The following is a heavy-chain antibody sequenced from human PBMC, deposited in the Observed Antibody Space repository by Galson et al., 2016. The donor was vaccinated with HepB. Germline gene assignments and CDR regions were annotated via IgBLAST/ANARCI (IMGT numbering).Heavy chain of an antibody. Sequence: SLRLSCAASGFKFSAYGLHWVRQAPGKGLEWVAAISYDGHNRYYGDTVKGRFTISRDNSKNTVELEMNSLRAEETALYYCVRVMSSGYSNWFDSWGQGTLVAVSS. CDR2: ISYDGHNR. V-gene: IGHV3-33*05. CDR3: VRVMSSGYSNWFDS. J-gene: IGHJ5*01. D-gene: IGHD3-22*01. CDR1: GFKFSAYG.